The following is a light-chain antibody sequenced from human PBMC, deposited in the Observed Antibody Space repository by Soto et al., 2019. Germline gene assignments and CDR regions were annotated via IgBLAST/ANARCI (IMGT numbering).Light chain of an antibody. J-gene: IGLJ2*01. Sequence: QSPLTQPASVSGSPGQSITISCTGTSSDVGGYNYVSWYQQHPGKAPKLMIYDVSNRPSGVSNRFSGSKSGNTASLTSSGLQAEDEADYYCGSYTSSSTLGHVVFGGGTKLPVL. CDR1: SSDVGGYNY. V-gene: IGLV2-14*01. CDR2: DVS. CDR3: GSYTSSSTLGHVV.